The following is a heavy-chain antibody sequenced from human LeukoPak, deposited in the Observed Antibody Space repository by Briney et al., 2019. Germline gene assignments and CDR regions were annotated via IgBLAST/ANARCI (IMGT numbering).Heavy chain of an antibody. V-gene: IGHV4-4*02. J-gene: IGHJ4*02. CDR1: GGSISSENW. CDR3: ARGGGYYFDY. D-gene: IGHD5-12*01. Sequence: PSETLSLTCGVFGGSISSENWWNWVRQPPGKGLEWIGETYHAGHINYNPSLKSRVTISMDKSKNQLYLKVTSVTAADTAVYYCARGGGYYFDYWGQGILVAVSS. CDR2: TYHAGHI.